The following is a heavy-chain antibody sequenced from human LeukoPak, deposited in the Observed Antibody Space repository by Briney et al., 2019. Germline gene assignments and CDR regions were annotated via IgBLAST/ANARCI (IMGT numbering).Heavy chain of an antibody. V-gene: IGHV3-74*01. Sequence: PGGSLRLSCAASGFTFSGYWMHWVRQAPGKGLVWVSRISTDGSSTNCADSVKGRFTISRDNAKNTLYLQMNSLRADDTAVYYCAGGRSGNYGLFDYWGQGTLVTVSS. CDR1: GFTFSGYW. CDR3: AGGRSGNYGLFDY. J-gene: IGHJ4*02. D-gene: IGHD1-26*01. CDR2: ISTDGSST.